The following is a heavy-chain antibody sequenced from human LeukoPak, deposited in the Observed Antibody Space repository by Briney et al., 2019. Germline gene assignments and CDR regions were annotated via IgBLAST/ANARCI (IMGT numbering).Heavy chain of an antibody. CDR1: GGSISSYY. Sequence: SETLSLACTVSGGSISSYYWSWIRQPPGKGLEWIGYIYYSGSTNYNSSLKSRVTISVDTSKNQFSLKLSSVTAADTAVYYCARDQLATAAGLDYWGQGTLVTVSS. D-gene: IGHD6-13*01. CDR3: ARDQLATAAGLDY. V-gene: IGHV4-59*01. CDR2: IYYSGST. J-gene: IGHJ4*02.